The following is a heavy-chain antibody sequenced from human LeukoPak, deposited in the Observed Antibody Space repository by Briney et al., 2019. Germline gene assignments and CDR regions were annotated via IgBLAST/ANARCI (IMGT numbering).Heavy chain of an antibody. CDR1: GGIFSSYA. J-gene: IGHJ4*02. Sequence: ASVKVSCKASGGIFSSYAISWVRQAPGQGLEWMGGIIPIFGTANYAQKFQGRVTITADESTSTAYMELSSLRSEDTAVYYCARDRGFFFYGSGSYPREMSYWGQGTLVTVSS. CDR2: IIPIFGTA. D-gene: IGHD3-10*01. CDR3: ARDRGFFFYGSGSYPREMSY. V-gene: IGHV1-69*13.